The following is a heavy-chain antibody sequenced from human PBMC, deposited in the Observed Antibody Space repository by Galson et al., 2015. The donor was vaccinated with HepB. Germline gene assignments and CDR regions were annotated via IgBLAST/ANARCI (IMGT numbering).Heavy chain of an antibody. J-gene: IGHJ4*02. D-gene: IGHD1-26*01. V-gene: IGHV1-2*04. CDR3: ARTWPYGGSYYYFDY. Sequence: SVKVSCKASGYTFTDYYMHWVRQAPGQGLEWMGWINPNSGGTHCAQKFQGWVTMTRDTSISTAYMDLSRLRSDDTALYYCARTWPYGGSYYYFDYWGQGTLVTVSS. CDR2: INPNSGGT. CDR1: GYTFTDYY.